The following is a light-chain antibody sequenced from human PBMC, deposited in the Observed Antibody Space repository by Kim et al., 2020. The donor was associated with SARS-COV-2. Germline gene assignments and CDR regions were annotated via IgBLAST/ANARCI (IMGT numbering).Light chain of an antibody. CDR2: GAS. J-gene: IGKJ5*01. V-gene: IGKV3-20*01. CDR1: QSVSSSY. Sequence: LAPEERATLSCRASQSVSSSYLAWYQQKPGQAPRLLMYGASSRATGIPDRFSGSGSGTDFTLTISRLEPEDFAVYYCQQYGSSGTFGQGTRLEIK. CDR3: QQYGSSGT.